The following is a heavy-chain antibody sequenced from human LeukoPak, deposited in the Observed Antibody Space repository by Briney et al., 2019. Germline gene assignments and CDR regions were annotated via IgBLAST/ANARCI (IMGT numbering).Heavy chain of an antibody. Sequence: SETLSLTCAVYGGSFSGYYWSWIRRPPGKGLEWIGEINHSGSTNYNPSLKSRVTISVDTSKSQFSLKLSSVTAADTAVYYCARTTVVTPSAFDIWGQGTMVTVSS. CDR2: INHSGST. CDR3: ARTTVVTPSAFDI. D-gene: IGHD4-23*01. V-gene: IGHV4-34*01. CDR1: GGSFSGYY. J-gene: IGHJ3*02.